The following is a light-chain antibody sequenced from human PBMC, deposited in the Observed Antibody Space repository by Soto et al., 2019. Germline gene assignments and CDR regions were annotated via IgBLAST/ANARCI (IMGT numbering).Light chain of an antibody. CDR2: QVS. J-gene: IGLJ3*02. CDR1: TSDVGGYNY. CDR3: SSYAGGNNWV. V-gene: IGLV2-8*01. Sequence: QSALTQPPSASGSLGQSVTISCTGTTSDVGGYNYVSWYQQHPGKAPKFMIYQVSKRPSGVPDRFSGSRSGNTASLTVSGLQTEDEADYYCSSYAGGNNWVFGGGTKVTVL.